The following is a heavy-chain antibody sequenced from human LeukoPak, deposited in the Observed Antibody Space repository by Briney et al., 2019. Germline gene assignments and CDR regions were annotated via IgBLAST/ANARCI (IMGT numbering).Heavy chain of an antibody. CDR1: GCSFSSYY. CDR3: ARVPGELVGATVYYYYMDV. Sequence: SESLCLTCTASGCSFSSYYWNWVRQPPGKGLEWIGYIYYSGSTNYYPSLERRVIILVDKSKKQFSLMLSSVIAADTTVYYCARVPGELVGATVYYYYMDVWGKGTTVTISS. CDR2: IYYSGST. V-gene: IGHV4-59*01. J-gene: IGHJ6*03. D-gene: IGHD1-26*01.